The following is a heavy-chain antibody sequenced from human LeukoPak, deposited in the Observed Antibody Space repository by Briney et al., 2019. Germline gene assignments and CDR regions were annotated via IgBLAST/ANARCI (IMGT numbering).Heavy chain of an antibody. V-gene: IGHV3-23*01. CDR2: ISRSGGTT. Sequence: GGSLRLSCAASGFTFSSYDMTWVRQAPGKGLEWVALISRSGGTTYYADSVKGRFTISRDNSKNTLYLQMNSLRAEDTAEYYCVKRGGTESFYYYYYMDVWGKGTTVTVSS. J-gene: IGHJ6*03. D-gene: IGHD2-15*01. CDR1: GFTFSSYD. CDR3: VKRGGTESFYYYYYMDV.